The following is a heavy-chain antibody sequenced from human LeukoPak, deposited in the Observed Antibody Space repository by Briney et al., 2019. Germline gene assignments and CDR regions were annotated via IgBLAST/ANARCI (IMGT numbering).Heavy chain of an antibody. V-gene: IGHV3-30*18. J-gene: IGHJ3*02. Sequence: GGSLRLSCAASGFTFSSYGMHWVRQAPGKGLEWVAVISYDGSNKYYADSVKGRFTISRDNSKNTLYLQMNSLRAEDTAVYYCAKGGKREGAFDIWGQGTMVTVSS. CDR1: GFTFSSYG. CDR3: AKGGKREGAFDI. CDR2: ISYDGSNK.